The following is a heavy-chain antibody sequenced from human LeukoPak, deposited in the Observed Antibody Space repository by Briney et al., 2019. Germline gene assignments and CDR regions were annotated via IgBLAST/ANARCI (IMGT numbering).Heavy chain of an antibody. CDR2: INHSGST. CDR1: GGSFSGYY. J-gene: IGHJ4*02. CDR3: ARGTEDFSSGYYAVFDY. V-gene: IGHV4-34*01. Sequence: SETLSLTCAVYGGSFSGYYWSWIRQPPVKGLEWIGEINHSGSTNYNPSLKSRVTISVDTSKNQFSLKLSSVTAADTAVYYCARGTEDFSSGYYAVFDYWGQGTLVTVSS. D-gene: IGHD3-22*01.